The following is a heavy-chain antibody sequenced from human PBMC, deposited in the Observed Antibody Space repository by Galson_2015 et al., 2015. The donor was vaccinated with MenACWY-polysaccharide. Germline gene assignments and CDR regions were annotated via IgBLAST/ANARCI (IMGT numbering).Heavy chain of an antibody. D-gene: IGHD2-2*01. J-gene: IGHJ3*02. CDR1: GFTFSSYR. CDR3: ARPDCSSTSCYEAFDI. Sequence: SLRLSCAASGFTFSSYRMNWVRQAPGKGLEWVSYISSSSSTIYYADSVKGRFTISRDNAKNSLYLQMNSLRAEDTAVYYCARPDCSSTSCYEAFDIWGQGTMVTVSS. CDR2: ISSSSSTI. V-gene: IGHV3-48*01.